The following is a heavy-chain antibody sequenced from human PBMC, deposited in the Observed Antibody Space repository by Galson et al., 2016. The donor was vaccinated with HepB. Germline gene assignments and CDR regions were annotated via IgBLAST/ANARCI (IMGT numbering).Heavy chain of an antibody. CDR2: IRSKPYGGTT. CDR3: SRGHYFYYGMDV. J-gene: IGHJ6*02. CDR1: GFTFGDYA. Sequence: SLRLSCAGSGFTFGDYAMGWFRQAAGKGLEWVGFIRSKPYGGTTEYAASVKGRFTISRDDSKSIAYLQMNSLKTEDTAIYYCSRGHYFYYGMDVWGQGTTGTVAS. V-gene: IGHV3-49*03.